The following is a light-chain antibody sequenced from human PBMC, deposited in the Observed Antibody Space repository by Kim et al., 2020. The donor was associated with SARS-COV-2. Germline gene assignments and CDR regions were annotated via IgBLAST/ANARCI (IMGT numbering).Light chain of an antibody. CDR3: SSYTSSSTWV. Sequence: GTSITISCTGTSSDVGGYEYVSWYQQHPGKAPKLMIYDVSKRPSGVSNRFSGSKSGNTAFLTISGLQAEDETDYYCSSYTSSSTWVFGGGTQLTVL. V-gene: IGLV2-14*04. CDR2: DVS. CDR1: SSDVGGYEY. J-gene: IGLJ3*02.